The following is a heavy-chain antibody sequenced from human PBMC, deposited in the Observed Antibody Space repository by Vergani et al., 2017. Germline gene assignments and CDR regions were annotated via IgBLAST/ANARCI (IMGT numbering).Heavy chain of an antibody. CDR3: ARDQKYYYYGMDV. J-gene: IGHJ6*02. V-gene: IGHV3-48*01. Sequence: EVQLVESGGGLVQPGGSLRLSCAASGFTFSSYSMNWVRQAPGKGLEWVSYISSSSSTIYYADSVKGRFTISRDNAKNSLYLQMNSLRAEVTAVYYCARDQKYYYYGMDVWGQGTTVTVSS. CDR1: GFTFSSYS. CDR2: ISSSSSTI.